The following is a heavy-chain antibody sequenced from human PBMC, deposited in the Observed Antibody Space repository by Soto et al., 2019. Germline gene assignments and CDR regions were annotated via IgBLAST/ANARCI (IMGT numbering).Heavy chain of an antibody. J-gene: IGHJ6*02. CDR3: AKESGYYMYYYYGMDV. D-gene: IGHD3-3*01. CDR2: ISGSGGST. V-gene: IGHV3-23*01. CDR1: GFTFSSYA. Sequence: EVQLLESGGGLVQPGGSLRLSCAASGFTFSSYARSWVRQAPGKGLEWVSAISGSGGSTYYADSVKGRFTISRDNSKNTLYLQMNSLRAEDTAVYYCAKESGYYMYYYYGMDVWGQGTTVTVSS.